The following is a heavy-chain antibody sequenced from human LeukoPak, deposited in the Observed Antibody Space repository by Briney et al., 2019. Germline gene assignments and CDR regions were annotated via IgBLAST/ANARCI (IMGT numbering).Heavy chain of an antibody. CDR1: GGSFSGYY. J-gene: IGHJ4*02. V-gene: IGHV4-34*01. CDR2: INHSGST. CDR3: ARARRGYYGSGRTFDY. D-gene: IGHD3-10*01. Sequence: SSETLSLTCAVYGGSFSGYYWSWIRQPPGKGLEWIGEINHSGSTNYNPSLKSRVTVSVDTSKNQFSLKLSSVTAADTAVYYCARARRGYYGSGRTFDYWGQGTLVTVSS.